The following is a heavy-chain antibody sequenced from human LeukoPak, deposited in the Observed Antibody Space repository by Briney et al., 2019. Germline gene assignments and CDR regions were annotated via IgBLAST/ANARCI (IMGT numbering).Heavy chain of an antibody. D-gene: IGHD3-10*01. Sequence: GGSLRLSCAASGFTFSTYWMHWVRQAPGKGLVWVSRINSDGTSTSYADSVKGRLTISRDNAKSTVYLQMNSLRVEDTAVYYCASGSVSDYWGQGTLVTVSS. CDR3: ASGSVSDY. CDR2: INSDGTST. V-gene: IGHV3-74*01. J-gene: IGHJ4*02. CDR1: GFTFSTYW.